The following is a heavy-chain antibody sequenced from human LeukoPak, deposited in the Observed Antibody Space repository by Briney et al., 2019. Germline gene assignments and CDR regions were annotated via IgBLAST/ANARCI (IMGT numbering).Heavy chain of an antibody. CDR3: ARDDGSSWYSRGYYYYYGMDV. CDR2: IWYDGSNK. Sequence: GGSLRLSCAASGFTFSSYGMHWVRQAPGKGLEWVAVIWYDGSNKYYADSVKGRFTISRDNSKNTPYLQMNSLRAEDTAVYYCARDDGSSWYSRGYYYYYGMDVWGQGTTVTVSS. CDR1: GFTFSSYG. V-gene: IGHV3-33*08. J-gene: IGHJ6*02. D-gene: IGHD6-13*01.